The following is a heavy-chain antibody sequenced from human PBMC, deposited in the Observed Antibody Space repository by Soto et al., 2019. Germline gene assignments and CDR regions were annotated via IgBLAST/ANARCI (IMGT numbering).Heavy chain of an antibody. V-gene: IGHV3-15*01. CDR1: GFSFSYAW. CDR3: AKDSGYSSGWYYFDY. J-gene: IGHJ4*02. Sequence: EVQLVESGGGLVKPGGSLRLSCAASGFSFSYAWMSWVRQAPGKGLEWVGRVKTKIDGGTSDYAAPVKGRFTISRDDSKNTLYLQMNSLIAEDTAVYYCAKDSGYSSGWYYFDYWGQGTLVTVSS. CDR2: VKTKIDGGTS. D-gene: IGHD6-19*01.